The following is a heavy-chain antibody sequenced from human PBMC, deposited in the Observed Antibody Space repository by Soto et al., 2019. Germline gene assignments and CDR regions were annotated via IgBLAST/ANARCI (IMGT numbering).Heavy chain of an antibody. Sequence: ASVKVSCKASGYTFTNYGIHWVRQAPGQRLEWMGWINSGNGNTKYSQKLQGRVTINRDTSASTAYMELSSLRSEDTAVYYCARSGYSSGWYHWYLDFWGRGTLVTVSS. CDR2: INSGNGNT. V-gene: IGHV1-3*01. D-gene: IGHD6-19*01. J-gene: IGHJ2*01. CDR1: GYTFTNYG. CDR3: ARSGYSSGWYHWYLDF.